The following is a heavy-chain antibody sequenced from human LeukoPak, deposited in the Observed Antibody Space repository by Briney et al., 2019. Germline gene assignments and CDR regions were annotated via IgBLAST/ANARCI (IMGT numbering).Heavy chain of an antibody. V-gene: IGHV1-24*01. CDR2: FDPEDGET. CDR1: GYTLTELS. J-gene: IGHJ4*02. CDR3: ARGVLWESSTPFDY. Sequence: ASVKVSCKVSGYTLTELSMHWVRQAPGKGLEWMGGFDPEDGETIYAQKFQGRVTMTEDTSTDTAYMELSSLRSEDTAVYYCARGVLWESSTPFDYWGQGTLVTVSS. D-gene: IGHD1-26*01.